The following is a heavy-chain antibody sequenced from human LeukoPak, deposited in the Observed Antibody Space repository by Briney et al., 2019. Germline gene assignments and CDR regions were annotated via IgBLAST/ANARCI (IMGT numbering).Heavy chain of an antibody. CDR1: GFTFSSYG. Sequence: GGSLRLSCAASGFTFSSYGMHWVRQAPGKGLEWVAVIWYDGSNKYYVDSVKGRFTISRDNSKNTLYLQMNSLRAEDTAVYYCARGYYYDSSGYYKTFDYWGQGTLVTVSS. J-gene: IGHJ4*02. CDR3: ARGYYYDSSGYYKTFDY. D-gene: IGHD3-22*01. CDR2: IWYDGSNK. V-gene: IGHV3-33*01.